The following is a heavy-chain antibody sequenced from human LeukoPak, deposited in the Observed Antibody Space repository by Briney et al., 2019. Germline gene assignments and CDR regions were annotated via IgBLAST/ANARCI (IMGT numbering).Heavy chain of an antibody. D-gene: IGHD3-16*02. V-gene: IGHV4-59*08. CDR2: IKYSGST. J-gene: IGHJ4*02. CDR1: GGSISSHC. CDR3: ARVRGLGVISPYFDY. Sequence: SETLSLTCSVSGGSISSHCWGWIRRPPGKELEWLGCIKYSGSTHYNPSLESRVTISVDTSKNQFSLKLSSVTAADTAVYYCARVRGLGVISPYFDYWGQGILVTVSS.